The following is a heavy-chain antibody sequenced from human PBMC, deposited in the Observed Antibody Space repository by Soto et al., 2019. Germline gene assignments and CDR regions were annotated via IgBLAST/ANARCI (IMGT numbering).Heavy chain of an antibody. CDR2: IRSTAYGGTT. CDR1: GFTISGHA. CDR3: RAAVHLDHYHYGMDV. V-gene: IGHV3-49*04. Sequence: PGGFKRHSWRAAGFTISGHAIGRVRKAPGKGLEWVGSIRSTAYGGTTQYAASVKGRFTISGDDSKGIAYLQMNSLKIEDTAVYYCRAAVHLDHYHYGMDVWGQGTTVTVS. D-gene: IGHD3-9*01. J-gene: IGHJ6*02.